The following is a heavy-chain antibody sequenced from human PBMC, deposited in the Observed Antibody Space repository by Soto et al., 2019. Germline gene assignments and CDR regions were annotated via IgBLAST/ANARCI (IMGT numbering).Heavy chain of an antibody. V-gene: IGHV4-59*01. D-gene: IGHD6-19*01. CDR1: GGSISSYY. Sequence: TLSLTCTVSGGSISSYYWSWIRQPPGKGLEWIGYIYYSGSTNYNPSLESRVTISVDTSKNQFSLKLSSVTAADTAVYYCARERTVAGNDYWGQGTLVTVPS. CDR3: ARERTVAGNDY. J-gene: IGHJ4*02. CDR2: IYYSGST.